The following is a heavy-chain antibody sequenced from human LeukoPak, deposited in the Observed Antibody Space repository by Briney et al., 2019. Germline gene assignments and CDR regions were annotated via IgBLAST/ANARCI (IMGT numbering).Heavy chain of an antibody. V-gene: IGHV1-46*01. Sequence: ASVKVSCKASGYTFTSYYMHWVRQAPGQGLEWMGIINPSGGSTSYAQKFQGRVTMTRDTSTSTVYMELSSLRSEDTAVYYCARDDSSSWGYYYGMDVWGQGTTVTVSS. D-gene: IGHD6-13*01. CDR3: ARDDSSSWGYYYGMDV. CDR2: INPSGGST. J-gene: IGHJ6*02. CDR1: GYTFTSYY.